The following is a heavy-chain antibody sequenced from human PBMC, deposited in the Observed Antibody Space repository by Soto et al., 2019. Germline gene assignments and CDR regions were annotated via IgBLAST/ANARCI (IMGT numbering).Heavy chain of an antibody. J-gene: IGHJ4*02. CDR1: GYTFTSFS. V-gene: IGHV1-18*01. CDR3: ARVGDIVLVPAADY. CDR2: ISPYNGNT. D-gene: IGHD2-2*01. Sequence: QVQLVQSGAEVKKPGASVKVSSKTSGYTFTSFSITWVRQAPGQGLEWMGWISPYNGNTDYAQNLQGRVTMTTDTSTSTAYMDLRSLRSDDTAVYFCARVGDIVLVPAADYWGQGTLVTVSS.